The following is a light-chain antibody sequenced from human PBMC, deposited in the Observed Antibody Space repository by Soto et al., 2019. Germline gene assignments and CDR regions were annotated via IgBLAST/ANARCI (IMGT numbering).Light chain of an antibody. CDR1: QSVRNN. V-gene: IGKV3-15*01. CDR2: YAS. Sequence: EIMMTQSPATLSASPGESATLSCRASQSVRNNLAGYQHKPGQAPRLLIYYASTRATGIPARFSGSGSGTEFTITDSRLQCEDVGLFHCQQYKDWPPIPFGQGTLREI. CDR3: QQYKDWPPIP. J-gene: IGKJ5*01.